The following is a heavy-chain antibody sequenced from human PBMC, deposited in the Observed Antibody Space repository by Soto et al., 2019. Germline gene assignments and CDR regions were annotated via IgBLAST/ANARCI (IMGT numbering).Heavy chain of an antibody. CDR1: GGSISSGDYY. CDR3: ARDLRVVVAATTYYYGMDV. J-gene: IGHJ6*02. CDR2: IYYSGST. D-gene: IGHD2-15*01. V-gene: IGHV4-30-4*01. Sequence: QMQLQESGPGLVKPSQTLSLTCTVSGGSISSGDYYWSWIRQPPGKGLEWIGYIYYSGSTYYNPSLKSRVTISVDTSKNQFSLKLSSVTAADTAVYYCARDLRVVVAATTYYYGMDVWGQGTTVTVSS.